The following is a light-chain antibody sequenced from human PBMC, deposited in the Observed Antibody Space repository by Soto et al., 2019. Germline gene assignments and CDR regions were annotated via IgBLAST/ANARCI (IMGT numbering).Light chain of an antibody. V-gene: IGLV2-14*03. CDR1: QNDIGTYDY. CDR2: GVT. CDR3: SSFTSDRIYV. Sequence: QSVLTQPTYVSGSPGQSITICCTGNQNDIGTYDYVSWCQQHPGRAPRLLIYGVTTRPSGISDRFSASKSGLTAFLTISGLQPEDEADYYCSSFTSDRIYVFGPGTKV. J-gene: IGLJ1*01.